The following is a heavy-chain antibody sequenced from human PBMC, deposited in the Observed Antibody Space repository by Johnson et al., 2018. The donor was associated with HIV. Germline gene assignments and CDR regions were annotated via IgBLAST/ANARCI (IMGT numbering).Heavy chain of an antibody. Sequence: QVQLVESGGGVVQPERSVRLSCSASGFTFSRHAMHWVRQAPGKGLEWVALISYDGTNKYYADSVKGRFTISRDNSKNTLYLQMNSLRAEDTAVYYCARDWSDIAAAVTGAFDVWGQGTMVTVSS. V-gene: IGHV3-30-3*01. CDR1: GFTFSRHA. D-gene: IGHD6-13*01. J-gene: IGHJ3*01. CDR2: ISYDGTNK. CDR3: ARDWSDIAAAVTGAFDV.